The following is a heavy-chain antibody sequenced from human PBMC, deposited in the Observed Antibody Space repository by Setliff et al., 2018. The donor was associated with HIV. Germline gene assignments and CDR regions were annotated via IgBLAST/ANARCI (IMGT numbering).Heavy chain of an antibody. CDR3: ARDGRYSCGYNWFDP. CDR2: IYASGST. J-gene: IGHJ5*02. Sequence: KASETLSLTCTVSGGSISSDDYSWNWIRQPAGKGLEWIGRIYASGSTNYNPSLKSRAAISVDSSKNQFSLKVNSVTAADTAVYYCARDGRYSCGYNWFDPWGQGTLVTVSS. CDR1: GGSISSDDYS. D-gene: IGHD5-18*01. V-gene: IGHV4-61*02.